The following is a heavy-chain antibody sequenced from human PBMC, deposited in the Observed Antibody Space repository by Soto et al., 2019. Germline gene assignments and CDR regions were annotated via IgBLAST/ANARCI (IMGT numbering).Heavy chain of an antibody. CDR3: AGGRSAGADY. Sequence: ASETLSLTCTVSGGSISSSSYYWGWIRQPPGKGLEWIGSIYYSGSTYYNPSLKSRVTISVDTSKNQFSLKLSSVTAADTAVYYCAGGRSAGADYWGQGTLVTVSS. D-gene: IGHD2-8*02. CDR2: IYYSGST. V-gene: IGHV4-39*01. J-gene: IGHJ4*02. CDR1: GGSISSSSYY.